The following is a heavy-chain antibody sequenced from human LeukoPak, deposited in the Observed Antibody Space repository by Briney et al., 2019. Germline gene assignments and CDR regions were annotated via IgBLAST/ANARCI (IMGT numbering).Heavy chain of an antibody. V-gene: IGHV3-23*01. CDR3: AKVRLYGDYPEIDY. CDR2: TSGSGGRT. J-gene: IGHJ4*02. D-gene: IGHD4-17*01. CDR1: GFTFSSYA. Sequence: GGSLRLSCVASGFTFSSYAINWVRQAPGKGLEWVSGTSGSGGRTYYADSVKGRFTISREDSKNTLYLQMNSLRAEDTAVYYCAKVRLYGDYPEIDYWGQGTLVAVSS.